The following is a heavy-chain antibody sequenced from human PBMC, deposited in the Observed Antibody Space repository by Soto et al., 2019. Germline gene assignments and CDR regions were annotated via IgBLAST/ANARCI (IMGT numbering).Heavy chain of an antibody. CDR1: GRTFSSYA. V-gene: IGHV1-69*01. D-gene: IGHD2-2*01. CDR3: ASVGVLGYCSSTSCSRFDY. Sequence: QVQLVQSGAEVKKPGSSVKVSCKASGRTFSSYAISWVRQAPGQGLEWMGGIIPIFGTANYAQKFQGRVTITADESTSTAYMELSSLRSEDTAVYYCASVGVLGYCSSTSCSRFDYWGQGTLVTVSS. J-gene: IGHJ4*02. CDR2: IIPIFGTA.